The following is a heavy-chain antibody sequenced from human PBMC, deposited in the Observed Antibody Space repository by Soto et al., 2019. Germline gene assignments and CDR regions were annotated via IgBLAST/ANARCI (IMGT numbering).Heavy chain of an antibody. CDR3: TRLLTPGAFDI. CDR1: GFTFGGYA. V-gene: IGHV3-49*04. CDR2: IRSKAYGGTT. J-gene: IGHJ3*02. Sequence: PGGSLRLSCTASGFTFGGYAMSWVRQAPGKGLEWVGFIRSKAYGGTTEYAASVKGRFTISRDDSKSIAYLQMNSLKTEDTAVYYCTRLLTPGAFDIWGQGTMVTVSS.